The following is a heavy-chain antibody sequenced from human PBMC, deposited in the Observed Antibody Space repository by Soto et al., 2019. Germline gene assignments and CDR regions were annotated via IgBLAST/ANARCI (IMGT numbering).Heavy chain of an antibody. Sequence: SETLSLTCAVSGGSISSSNWWSWVRQPPGKGLEWIGEIYHSGSTNYNPSLKSRVTISVDKSKNQFSLKLSSVTAADTAVYYCERGADSSSWPSYYYYGMDVWGQGTTVTVSS. CDR2: IYHSGST. V-gene: IGHV4-4*02. J-gene: IGHJ6*02. CDR1: GGSISSSNW. CDR3: ERGADSSSWPSYYYYGMDV. D-gene: IGHD6-13*01.